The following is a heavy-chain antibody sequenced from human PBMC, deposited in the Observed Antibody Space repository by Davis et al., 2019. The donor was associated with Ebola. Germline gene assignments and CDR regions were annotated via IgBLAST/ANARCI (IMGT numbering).Heavy chain of an antibody. Sequence: LRLSCTVSGGSISRGDYYWSWIRQPPGKGLEWIGYIYYSGSTYYNPSLKSRVTISVDTSKNQFSLKLSSVTAADTAVYYCARGAIAVAASFDYWGQGTLVTVSS. CDR1: GGSISRGDYY. V-gene: IGHV4-30-4*01. D-gene: IGHD6-19*01. J-gene: IGHJ4*02. CDR3: ARGAIAVAASFDY. CDR2: IYYSGST.